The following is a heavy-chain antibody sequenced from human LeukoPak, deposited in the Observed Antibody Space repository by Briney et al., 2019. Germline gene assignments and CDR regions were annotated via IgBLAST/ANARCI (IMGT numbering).Heavy chain of an antibody. CDR3: VRDRPHNWFDP. CDR1: GYAFSGYY. CDR2: IKPDSGDT. V-gene: IGHV1-2*02. Sequence: ASVKVSCKASGYAFSGYYIHWVRQAPGQGLDWMGLIKPDSGDTNYAQNFRGRVTMTRDTSITTAYMELNRLTSDDTAVYYCVRDRPHNWFDPWGQGTLVTVSS. J-gene: IGHJ5*02.